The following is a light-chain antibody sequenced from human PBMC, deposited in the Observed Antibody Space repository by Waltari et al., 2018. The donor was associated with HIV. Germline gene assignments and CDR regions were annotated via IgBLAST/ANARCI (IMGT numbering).Light chain of an antibody. CDR1: HSILYNSNNNSY. V-gene: IGKV4-1*01. CDR2: WAS. Sequence: DIVLTQSPDSLAVSLGERATITCRSTHSILYNSNNNSYLGWYQQTPGHPPTLLIYWASTRASGTPHRCTGSGSGTDFSLTISSLQAEDAAVDYCQQYYSTPPTFGQGTKVEIK. J-gene: IGKJ1*01. CDR3: QQYYSTPPT.